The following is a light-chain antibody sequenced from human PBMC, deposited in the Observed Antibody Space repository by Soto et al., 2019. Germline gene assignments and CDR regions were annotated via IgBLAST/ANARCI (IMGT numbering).Light chain of an antibody. CDR2: KAS. CDR3: QQYTSYWT. V-gene: IGKV1-5*03. Sequence: DIQMTQSPSTLSASVGDRVTITCRASQSISSWLAWYQQKPGKAPKLLIYKASSLESGVPSRFSGSGSGTDFTLTISSLQHDDFATYYCQQYTSYWTFGQGTKVEIK. CDR1: QSISSW. J-gene: IGKJ1*01.